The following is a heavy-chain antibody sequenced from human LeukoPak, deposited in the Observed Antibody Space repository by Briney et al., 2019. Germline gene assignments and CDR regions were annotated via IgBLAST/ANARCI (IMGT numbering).Heavy chain of an antibody. CDR3: ARLTAY. J-gene: IGHJ4*02. Sequence: GGSLRLSCAASGCTLSSYSMSWVRQAPGKGLEWVSTISGSGGSTYYADSVKGRFTISRDNSKNTLYLQMNSLRAEDTALYYCARLTAYWGQGTLVTVSS. CDR1: GCTLSSYS. D-gene: IGHD3-16*01. V-gene: IGHV3-23*01. CDR2: ISGSGGST.